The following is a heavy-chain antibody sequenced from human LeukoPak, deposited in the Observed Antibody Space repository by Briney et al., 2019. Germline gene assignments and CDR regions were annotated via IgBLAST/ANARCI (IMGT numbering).Heavy chain of an antibody. D-gene: IGHD3-22*01. V-gene: IGHV3-74*01. J-gene: IGHJ3*02. CDR2: INSDGSST. Sequence: GGSLRLSCAASGFTFSSYLMHWVRQAPGKGLVWVSRINSDGSSTSYADSVKGRFTISRDNAKNTLYLQMNSLRAEDTAVYYCARGYYYDSSGYYTGLGYAFDIWGQGTMVTVSS. CDR1: GFTFSSYL. CDR3: ARGYYYDSSGYYTGLGYAFDI.